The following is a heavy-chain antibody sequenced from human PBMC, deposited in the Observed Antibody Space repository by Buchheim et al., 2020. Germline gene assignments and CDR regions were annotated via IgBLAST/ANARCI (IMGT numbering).Heavy chain of an antibody. J-gene: IGHJ6*03. CDR1: GFTFTSYG. V-gene: IGHV3-33*01. D-gene: IGHD1-14*01. CDR2: IWYDGKST. CDR3: ARSGEHLYYYMDL. Sequence: QVQLVESGGGVVQPGRSLRLSCAASGFTFTSYGMNWVRQAPGKGLERVADIWYDGKSTSYADSVEGRFTISRDNSKAQLILQMKSLRAEDTAVYYCARSGEHLYYYMDLWGKGTT.